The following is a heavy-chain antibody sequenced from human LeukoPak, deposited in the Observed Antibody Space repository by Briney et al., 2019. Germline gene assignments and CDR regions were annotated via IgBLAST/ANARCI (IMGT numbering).Heavy chain of an antibody. CDR2: IYYSGST. Sequence: SETLSLTCTVSGGSISSYYWSWIRQPPGKGLEWIGYIYYSGSTNYNPSLKSRVTISLDTSKNQFSLKLSSVTAADTTVYYCARRPKPIAEVPAARRGFDYWGQGTLVTVSS. CDR3: ARRPKPIAEVPAARRGFDY. D-gene: IGHD2-2*01. V-gene: IGHV4-59*12. CDR1: GGSISSYY. J-gene: IGHJ4*02.